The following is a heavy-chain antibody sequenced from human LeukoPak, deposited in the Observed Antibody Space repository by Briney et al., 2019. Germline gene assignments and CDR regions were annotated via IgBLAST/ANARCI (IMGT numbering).Heavy chain of an antibody. J-gene: IGHJ5*02. Sequence: GRSLRLSCAASGFTFSNYVMNWVRQAPGKGLEWVAVIWNDGSYKYYADSVKGRFTLSRDNSKNTLYLQMNSLRAEDTAVYYCARESRTYSSSWYWFDPWGQGTLVTVSS. V-gene: IGHV3-33*01. D-gene: IGHD6-13*01. CDR1: GFTFSNYV. CDR3: ARESRTYSSSWYWFDP. CDR2: IWNDGSYK.